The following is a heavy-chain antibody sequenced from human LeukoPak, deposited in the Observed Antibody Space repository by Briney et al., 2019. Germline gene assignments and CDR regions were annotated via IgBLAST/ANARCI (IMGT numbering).Heavy chain of an antibody. CDR3: AKGGYNSGWYFVHVDY. D-gene: IGHD6-19*01. CDR1: GFTFSSYA. J-gene: IGHJ4*02. Sequence: GGSLRLSCGASGFTFSSYAMRWVRQSRGKGVECVSAISGSGGSTYYADSVKGRFTISRDNSKNTLYLQMNSMRVEDTAVYYCAKGGYNSGWYFVHVDYWGQGILVTVSS. CDR2: ISGSGGST. V-gene: IGHV3-23*01.